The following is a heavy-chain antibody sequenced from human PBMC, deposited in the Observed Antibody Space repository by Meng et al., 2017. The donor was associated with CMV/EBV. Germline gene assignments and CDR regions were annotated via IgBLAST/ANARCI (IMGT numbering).Heavy chain of an antibody. D-gene: IGHD2-15*01. CDR3: ARDKGMVELGSWFDP. Sequence: VHLPQARPLLRQPSHAPSLTWATAGVMVSCNRAAWNWIRQSPSRGLAWLGRRYYRSKWYNDYAVSVKSRITINPDTSKNQFSLQLNSVTPEDTAVYYYARDKGMVELGSWFDPWGQGTLVTVSS. J-gene: IGHJ5*02. CDR1: GVMVSCNRAA. CDR2: RYYRSKWYN. V-gene: IGHV6-1*01.